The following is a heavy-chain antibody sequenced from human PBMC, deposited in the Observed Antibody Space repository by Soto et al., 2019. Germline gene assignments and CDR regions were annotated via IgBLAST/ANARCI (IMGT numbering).Heavy chain of an antibody. J-gene: IGHJ4*02. CDR1: GFTFSSYA. V-gene: IGHV3-30-3*01. CDR2: ISYDGSNK. Sequence: QVQLVESGGGVVQPGRSLRLSCAASGFTFSSYAMHWVRQAPGKGLEWVAVISYDGSNKYYADSVKGRFTISRDNSKNTLYLQMNSLRAEDTAVYYCARDHGSTIFGVVPFQPYYFDYWGQGTLVTVSS. D-gene: IGHD3-3*01. CDR3: ARDHGSTIFGVVPFQPYYFDY.